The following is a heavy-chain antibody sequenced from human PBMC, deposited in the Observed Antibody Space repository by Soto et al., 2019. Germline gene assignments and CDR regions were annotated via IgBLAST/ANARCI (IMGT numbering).Heavy chain of an antibody. D-gene: IGHD2-2*01. CDR2: IYYSGST. Sequence: SETLSLTCTVSGGSISSYYWSWIRQPPGKGLEWIGYIYYSGSTNYNPSLKSRVTISVDTSKNQFSLKLSSVTAADTAVYYCARQSLSIPAAMFDYYYYYMDVWGKGTTVTVSS. CDR1: GGSISSYY. CDR3: ARQSLSIPAAMFDYYYYYMDV. J-gene: IGHJ6*03. V-gene: IGHV4-59*08.